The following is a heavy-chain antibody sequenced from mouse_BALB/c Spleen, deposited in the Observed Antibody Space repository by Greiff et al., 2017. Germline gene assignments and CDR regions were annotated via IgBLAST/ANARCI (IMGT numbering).Heavy chain of an antibody. CDR3: ARNLGDWDVFDY. CDR1: GFSLTSYG. Sequence: VQVVESGPGLVQPSQSLSITCTVSGFSLTSYGVHWVRQSPGKGLEWLGVIWSGGSTDYNAAFISRLSISKDNSKSQVFFKMNSLQANDTAIYYCARNLGDWDVFDYWGQGTTLTVSS. J-gene: IGHJ2*01. D-gene: IGHD4-1*01. V-gene: IGHV2-2*02. CDR2: IWSGGST.